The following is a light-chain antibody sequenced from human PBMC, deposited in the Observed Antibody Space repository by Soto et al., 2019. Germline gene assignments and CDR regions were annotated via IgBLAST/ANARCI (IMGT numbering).Light chain of an antibody. J-gene: IGKJ1*01. CDR2: KAS. CDR1: QSISIW. V-gene: IGKV1-5*03. CDR3: QQYNDYSWT. Sequence: DIQMTQSPSTLSASVGDRVAISCRASQSISIWLAGYQQKPGKAPNLLIYKASSLESGVPSRFSGSGSVTEFTLTISSLQPDDFATYYCQQYNDYSWTFCQGTKVEIK.